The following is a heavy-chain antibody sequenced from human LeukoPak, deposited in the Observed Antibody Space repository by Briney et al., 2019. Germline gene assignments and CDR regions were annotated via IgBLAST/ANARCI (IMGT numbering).Heavy chain of an antibody. CDR1: GFTFSSYS. Sequence: GGSLRLSCAASGFTFSSYSMNWVRQAPGKGLEWVSYISSSSSTIYYADSVKGRFTISRDNAKNSLYLQMNSLRAEDTAVYYCAKDPHDYGMDVWGQGTTVTVSS. CDR3: AKDPHDYGMDV. J-gene: IGHJ6*02. CDR2: ISSSSSTI. V-gene: IGHV3-48*01.